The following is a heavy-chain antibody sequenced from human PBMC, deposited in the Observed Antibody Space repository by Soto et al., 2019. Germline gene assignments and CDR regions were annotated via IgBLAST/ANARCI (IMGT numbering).Heavy chain of an antibody. J-gene: IGHJ4*02. CDR3: RTHAAIEGRGH. CDR2: IKTKIDGGTT. V-gene: IGHV3-15*01. D-gene: IGHD2-2*01. CDR1: GFTFRNDW. Sequence: EVQLVESGGGLATPGGSLTLSCAASGFTFRNDWMNWVRQAPGKGLEWVARIKTKIDGGTTDYAAPVQGRFFISRDDSQNTLFLQMNSLQTEDTAVYYCRTHAAIEGRGHWGRGTLVTVAP.